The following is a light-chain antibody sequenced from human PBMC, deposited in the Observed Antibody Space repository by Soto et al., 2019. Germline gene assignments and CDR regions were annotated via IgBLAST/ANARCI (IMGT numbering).Light chain of an antibody. J-gene: IGKJ1*01. Sequence: IQMAQSPSTMSASLANRVTISCRASQSISTWLAWYQQKPGKAPKLLIYDASSLESGVPSRFSGSGSGTEFTLTITSLQPDDFATYYCQQYNSYPWTFGQGTKVDIK. CDR1: QSISTW. V-gene: IGKV1-5*01. CDR3: QQYNSYPWT. CDR2: DAS.